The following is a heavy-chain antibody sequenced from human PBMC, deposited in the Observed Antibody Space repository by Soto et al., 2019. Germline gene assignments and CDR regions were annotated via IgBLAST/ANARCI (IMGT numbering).Heavy chain of an antibody. CDR2: IIPILGIA. Sequence: SVKVSCKASGGTFSSYTISWVRQAPGQGLEWMGRIIPILGIANYAQKFQGRVTITADKSTSTAYMELSSLRSEDTAVYYCAREGDYYDSSGYFDYWGQGTLVTVSS. V-gene: IGHV1-69*04. J-gene: IGHJ4*02. CDR3: AREGDYYDSSGYFDY. CDR1: GGTFSSYT. D-gene: IGHD3-22*01.